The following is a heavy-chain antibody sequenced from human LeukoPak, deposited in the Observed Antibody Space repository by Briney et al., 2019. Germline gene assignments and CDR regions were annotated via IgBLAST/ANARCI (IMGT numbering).Heavy chain of an antibody. J-gene: IGHJ4*02. CDR1: GFTFSNYN. CDR3: ARDEGFSGYGPYYFNN. V-gene: IGHV3-48*02. Sequence: PGGSLRLSCAASGFTFSNYNMNWVRQAPGKGLEWISYISAGGGTIHYADSVRGRFTVSRDTAKASLYLQMDSLRDDDTAVYFCARDEGFSGYGPYYFNNWGQGTLVTVFS. CDR2: ISAGGGTI. D-gene: IGHD5-12*01.